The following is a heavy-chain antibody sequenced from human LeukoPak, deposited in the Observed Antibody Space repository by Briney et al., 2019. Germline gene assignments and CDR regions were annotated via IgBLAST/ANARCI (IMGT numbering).Heavy chain of an antibody. V-gene: IGHV4-39*07. CDR1: GGSISSSSYY. Sequence: ASETLSLTCTVSGGSISSSSYYWGWIRQPPGKGLEWIGSIYYSGSTYYNPSLKSRVTISVDTSKNQFSLKLSSVTAADTAVYYCARGSGSYWGAYYFDYWGQGTQVTVSS. CDR2: IYYSGST. CDR3: ARGSGSYWGAYYFDY. D-gene: IGHD1-26*01. J-gene: IGHJ4*02.